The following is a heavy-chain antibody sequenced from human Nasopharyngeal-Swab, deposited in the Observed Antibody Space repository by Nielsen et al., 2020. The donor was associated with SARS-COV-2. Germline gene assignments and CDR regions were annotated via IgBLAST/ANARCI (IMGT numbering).Heavy chain of an antibody. Sequence: GESLKISCAASGFTFSRYWMHWVRQAPGKGLVWVSRVNGDGSGTGHADSVKGRFTISRDNAKNSLYLQMNSLRAEDTAVYYCAKAKVFGLMDVWGQGTTVTVSS. CDR2: VNGDGSGT. V-gene: IGHV3-74*01. CDR1: GFTFSRYW. D-gene: IGHD3-3*01. CDR3: AKAKVFGLMDV. J-gene: IGHJ6*02.